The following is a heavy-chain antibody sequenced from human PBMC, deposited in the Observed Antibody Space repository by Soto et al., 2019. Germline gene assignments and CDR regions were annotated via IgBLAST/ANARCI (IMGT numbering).Heavy chain of an antibody. CDR3: AKREGYYYGSGSYYNGTYFDY. D-gene: IGHD3-10*01. J-gene: IGHJ4*01. V-gene: IGHV3-23*01. CDR2: ISGSGGST. Sequence: GGSLRLSCAASGFTFSSYAMSWVRQAPGKGLEWVSAISGSGGSTYYADSVKGRFTISRDNSKNTLYLQMNSLRAEDTAVYYCAKREGYYYGSGSYYNGTYFDYWGHGTLVTVSS. CDR1: GFTFSSYA.